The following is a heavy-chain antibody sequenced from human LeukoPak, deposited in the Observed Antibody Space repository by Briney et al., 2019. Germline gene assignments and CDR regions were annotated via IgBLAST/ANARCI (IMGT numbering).Heavy chain of an antibody. J-gene: IGHJ5*02. CDR2: INPSGGRT. Sequence: ASVKVSCKASGYTFTSYYMHWVRQAPGQGLEWMGIINPSGGRTSYAQKLRGSVTMPRDTSTSTVYMDLRSQRSEDPAVYYCASDGCSSTSCYVSWFDPWGQGTVVTVSS. V-gene: IGHV1-46*01. CDR1: GYTFTSYY. CDR3: ASDGCSSTSCYVSWFDP. D-gene: IGHD2-2*01.